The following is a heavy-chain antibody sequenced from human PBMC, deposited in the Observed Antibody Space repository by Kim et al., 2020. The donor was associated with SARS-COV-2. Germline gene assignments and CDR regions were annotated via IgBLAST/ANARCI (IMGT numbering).Heavy chain of an antibody. D-gene: IGHD3-3*01. Sequence: GRFTISRDNSKNTLYLQVNSLRAEDTAVYYCAKDSRSDYYDFWSGYAVDYWGQGTLVTVSS. V-gene: IGHV3-30*02. J-gene: IGHJ4*02. CDR3: AKDSRSDYYDFWSGYAVDY.